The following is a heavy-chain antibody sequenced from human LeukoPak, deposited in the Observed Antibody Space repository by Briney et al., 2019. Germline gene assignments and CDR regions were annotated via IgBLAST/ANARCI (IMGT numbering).Heavy chain of an antibody. CDR3: ARVMGRYSNYYYYMDV. D-gene: IGHD1-26*01. CDR2: ISGGGDA. J-gene: IGHJ6*03. Sequence: GGSLRLSCTASGFPFNRFAMSWVRQAPGQGLAWVSAISGGGDAHYADSVKGRFTISRDNAKNSLYLQMNSLRAEDTAVYYCARVMGRYSNYYYYMDVWGKGTTVTVSS. V-gene: IGHV3-21*01. CDR1: GFPFNRFA.